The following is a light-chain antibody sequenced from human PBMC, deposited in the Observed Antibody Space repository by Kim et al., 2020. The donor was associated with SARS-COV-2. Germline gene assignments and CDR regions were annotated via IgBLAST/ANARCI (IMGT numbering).Light chain of an antibody. Sequence: ASVGDRVTITCRASQSICSWLAWYQQRPGKAPQLLIYNASALETGVPSRFSGSGSGTDFTLTISSLQPDDVATYYCQKYNSVPWTFGQGTKVDIK. J-gene: IGKJ1*01. CDR1: QSICSW. CDR3: QKYNSVPWT. V-gene: IGKV1-5*01. CDR2: NAS.